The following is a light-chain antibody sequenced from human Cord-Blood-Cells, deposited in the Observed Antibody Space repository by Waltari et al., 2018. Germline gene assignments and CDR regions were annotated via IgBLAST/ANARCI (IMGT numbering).Light chain of an antibody. CDR3: GTWDSSLSAGV. CDR1: SSNIGNNY. Sequence: QSVLTQPPSVSAAPGQKVTISCSGSSSNIGNNYVSWYQQPPGTAPNLLIYENNKRPSGVPDRCAGSKSGTSATLGITGLQTGDGADYYCGTWDSSLSAGVFGGGTKLTVL. J-gene: IGLJ3*02. CDR2: ENN. V-gene: IGLV1-51*02.